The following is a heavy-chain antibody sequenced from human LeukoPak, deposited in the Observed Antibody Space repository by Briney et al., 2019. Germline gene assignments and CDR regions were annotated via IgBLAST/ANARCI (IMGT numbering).Heavy chain of an antibody. CDR2: MNPNSGNT. D-gene: IGHD2-2*01. V-gene: IGHV1-8*01. CDR1: GYTFTSYD. Sequence: ASVKVSCKAPGYTFTSYDINWVRQATGQGLEWMGWMNPNSGNTGYAQKFQGRVTMTRNTSISTAYMELSRLKSDDTAIYYCARGGSPIFYYYMDVWGEGTTVTISS. J-gene: IGHJ6*03. CDR3: ARGGSPIFYYYMDV.